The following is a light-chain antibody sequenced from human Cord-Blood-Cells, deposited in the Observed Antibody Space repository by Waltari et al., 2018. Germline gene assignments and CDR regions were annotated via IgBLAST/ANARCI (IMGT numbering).Light chain of an antibody. CDR2: GAS. CDR1: QSVSSSY. Sequence: EIVLTQSPGTLSLSSGERATLSCRASQSVSSSYLAWYQQKPGQAPRLLIYGASSRATGIPDRFSGSWSGTDFTLTISRLEPEDFAVYYCQQYGSSPTFGGGTKVEIK. V-gene: IGKV3-20*01. CDR3: QQYGSSPT. J-gene: IGKJ4*01.